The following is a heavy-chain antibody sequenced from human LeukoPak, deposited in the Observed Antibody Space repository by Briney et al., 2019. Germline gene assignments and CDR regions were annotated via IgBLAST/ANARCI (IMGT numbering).Heavy chain of an antibody. CDR1: GFTFSSYE. CDR3: ARDGKVTTSYYYYYYYMDV. CDR2: ISSSGGTM. Sequence: GGSLRLSCAASGFTFSSYEMNWVRQAAGKGLEWVSYISSSGGTMYYADSVKGRFTISRDNTKNSLYLQMSSLRAEDTAVYYCARDGKVTTSYYYYYYYMDVWGKGTTVTVSS. V-gene: IGHV3-48*03. J-gene: IGHJ6*03. D-gene: IGHD4-11*01.